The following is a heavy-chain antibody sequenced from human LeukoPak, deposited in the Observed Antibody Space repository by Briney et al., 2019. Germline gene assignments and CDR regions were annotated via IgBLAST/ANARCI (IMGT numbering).Heavy chain of an antibody. CDR1: GGSISSYY. Sequence: SETLSLTCTVSGGSISSYYWSWIRQPPGKGLEWIGYIYYSGSTNYNPSLKSRVTISVDTSKNQFSLKLSSVTAADTAVYYCARVQDATYYYDSSGDDAFDIWGQGTMVTVSP. CDR3: ARVQDATYYYDSSGDDAFDI. J-gene: IGHJ3*02. V-gene: IGHV4-59*01. CDR2: IYYSGST. D-gene: IGHD3-22*01.